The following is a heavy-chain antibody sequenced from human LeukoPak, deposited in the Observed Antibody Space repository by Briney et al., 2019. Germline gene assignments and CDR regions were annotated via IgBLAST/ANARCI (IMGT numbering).Heavy chain of an antibody. Sequence: SETLSLTCTVSGGSISSYYWSWIRQPAGKGLEWIGRIYTSGSTNYNPSLKSRVTMSVDTSKNQFSLKLSSVTAADTAVYYCARDRGFAAGAYYYCGMDVWGQGTTVTVSS. CDR3: ARDRGFAAGAYYYCGMDV. J-gene: IGHJ6*02. D-gene: IGHD2-15*01. CDR1: GGSISSYY. V-gene: IGHV4-4*07. CDR2: IYTSGST.